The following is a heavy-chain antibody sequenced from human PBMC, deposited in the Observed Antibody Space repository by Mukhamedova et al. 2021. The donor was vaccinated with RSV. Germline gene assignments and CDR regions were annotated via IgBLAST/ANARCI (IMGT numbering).Heavy chain of an antibody. CDR2: IYYDGSYK. CDR1: SNYG. D-gene: IGHD4-17*01. Sequence: SNYGMHWVRQAPGKGLEWLAVIYYDGSYKYYADSVKGRFTISRDNSKNTVYLQMNSLRAEDTAVYYCAKELGDYAAFDIWGQGT. CDR3: AKELGDYAAFDI. V-gene: IGHV3-30*18. J-gene: IGHJ3*02.